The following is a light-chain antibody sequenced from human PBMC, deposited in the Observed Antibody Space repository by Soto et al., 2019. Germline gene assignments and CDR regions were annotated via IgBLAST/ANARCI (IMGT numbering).Light chain of an antibody. J-gene: IGKJ4*01. CDR3: LQHNSYPLS. CDR1: QGIAND. V-gene: IGKV1-17*01. CDR2: AAS. Sequence: DLPMTQSPSSLSASVGDRVTFTCRASQGIANDLAWYQQKPTKAPKRLIYAASSFQSGVPSRFSGSGAGTEFTLTISSLQPEDFGTYYCLQHNSYPLSFGGGTTVEI.